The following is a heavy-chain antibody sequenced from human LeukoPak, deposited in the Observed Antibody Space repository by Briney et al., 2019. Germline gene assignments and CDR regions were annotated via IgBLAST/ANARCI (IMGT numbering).Heavy chain of an antibody. CDR1: GGSFSGYY. V-gene: IGHV4-34*01. J-gene: IGHJ4*02. D-gene: IGHD6-13*01. CDR2: INHSGST. CDR3: ARGHGAAAGTFDY. Sequence: SETLSLTCAVYGGSFSGYYWSWIRQPPGKGLEWIGEINHSGSTNYNPSLKSRVTISVDTSKNQFSLKLSSVTAADTAVYYCARGHGAAAGTFDYWGQGTLVTVSS.